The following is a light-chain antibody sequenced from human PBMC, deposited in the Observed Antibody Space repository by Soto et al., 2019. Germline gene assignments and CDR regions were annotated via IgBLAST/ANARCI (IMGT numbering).Light chain of an antibody. Sequence: DLPMTQSPSSLSVSVGDRVTITCRASQTIDTYLNWYEQKPGKAPKLLIYAASTLQSGVPSRFSGGGSGTDFTLTISSLQPEDFGTYYCQQSYTSPVTFGGGTRVEIK. CDR1: QTIDTY. CDR3: QQSYTSPVT. J-gene: IGKJ4*01. CDR2: AAS. V-gene: IGKV1-39*01.